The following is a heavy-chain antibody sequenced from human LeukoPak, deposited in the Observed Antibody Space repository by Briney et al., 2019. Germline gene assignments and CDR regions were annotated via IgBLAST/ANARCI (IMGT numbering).Heavy chain of an antibody. CDR3: ARDRYIVVVPAAIDGDY. Sequence: SVKVSCKASGYTFTGYYMHWVRHAPGQGLEWMGWINPNSGGTNYAQRFQGRVTMTRDTSISTAYMELSRLRSDDTAVYYCARDRYIVVVPAAIDGDYWGQGTLVTVSS. D-gene: IGHD2-2*01. J-gene: IGHJ4*02. V-gene: IGHV1-2*02. CDR2: INPNSGGT. CDR1: GYTFTGYY.